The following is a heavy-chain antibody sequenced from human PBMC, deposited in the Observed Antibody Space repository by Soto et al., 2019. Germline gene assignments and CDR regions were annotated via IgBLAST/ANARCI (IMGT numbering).Heavy chain of an antibody. J-gene: IGHJ4*02. CDR2: IYWDDDK. D-gene: IGHD4-17*01. Sequence: SGPTLVNPTQTLTLTCTFSGFSLSTSGVGVGWIRQPPGKALEWLALIYWDDDKRYSPSLKSRLTITKHTSKNQVVLTMTNMDPVDTATYDCAHMDYGDYSTIFDYWGQGTLVTVSS. CDR1: GFSLSTSGVG. V-gene: IGHV2-5*02. CDR3: AHMDYGDYSTIFDY.